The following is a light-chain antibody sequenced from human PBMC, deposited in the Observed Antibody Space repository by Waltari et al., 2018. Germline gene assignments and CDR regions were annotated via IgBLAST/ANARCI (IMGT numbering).Light chain of an antibody. CDR1: DVGTKY. V-gene: IGLV3-1*01. Sequence: SYDLIQPPSVSVSPGQTATLPCSGADVGTKYVYWYQQNSGNSPILVIYQDSNRPSGIPERFAGSNSDNTATLTIRGTQALDEGDFYCQTWDTNTGVFGGGTKLTVL. CDR3: QTWDTNTGV. J-gene: IGLJ2*01. CDR2: QDS.